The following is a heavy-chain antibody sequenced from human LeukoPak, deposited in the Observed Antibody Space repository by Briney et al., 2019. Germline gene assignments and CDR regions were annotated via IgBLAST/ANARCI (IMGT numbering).Heavy chain of an antibody. CDR3: AREESSGSYYFDY. J-gene: IGHJ4*02. CDR2: INTSGGSA. Sequence: GSVKVSCKASGYTFTTYYMHWVRQAPGQGLEWMGIINTSGGSASYAQKFQGRATMTRDTSTSTVYMELSSLRSEDTAVYYCAREESSGSYYFDYWGQGTLVTVSS. V-gene: IGHV1-46*01. CDR1: GYTFTTYY. D-gene: IGHD1-26*01.